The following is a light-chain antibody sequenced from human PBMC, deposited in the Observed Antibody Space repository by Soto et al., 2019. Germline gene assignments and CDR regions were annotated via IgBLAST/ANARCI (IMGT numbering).Light chain of an antibody. CDR1: HGISSY. CDR2: AAS. V-gene: IGKV1-9*01. J-gene: IGKJ5*01. CDR3: QQLNTYPIT. Sequence: IQLTQSPSSLSASVGVRVTITCRASHGISSYLAWYQQKPGKALKLLIYAASTLQSGVPSRFSGSGSGTDFTLTISSLQPEDFATYYCQQLNTYPITFGQGTRLEIK.